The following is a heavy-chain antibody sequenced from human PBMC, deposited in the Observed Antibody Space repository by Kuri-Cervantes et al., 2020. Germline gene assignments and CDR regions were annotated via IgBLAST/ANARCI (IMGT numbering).Heavy chain of an antibody. Sequence: GESLKISCAASGFTVSSNYMSWVRQAPGKGLEWVSVIYTGGATYYADSVKGRFTISRHNSKNTLYLQMNSLRVEDTAVYYCITDRWEYYDYVWGNYRYRQFDYWGQGTLVTVSS. CDR3: ITDRWEYYDYVWGNYRYRQFDY. J-gene: IGHJ4*02. CDR1: GFTVSSNY. V-gene: IGHV3-53*04. CDR2: IYTGGAT. D-gene: IGHD3-16*02.